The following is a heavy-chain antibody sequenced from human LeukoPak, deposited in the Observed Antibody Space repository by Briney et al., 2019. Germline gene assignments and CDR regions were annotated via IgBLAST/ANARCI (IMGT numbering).Heavy chain of an antibody. CDR1: GFSFNNYR. J-gene: IGHJ6*02. CDR3: ARGWSVGMDV. CDR2: IKQDGSEK. V-gene: IGHV3-7*03. Sequence: GGSLRLSRVASGFSFNNYRMTWVRQAPGKGLEWVANIKQDGSEKQYVDSVKGRFAISRDNAKKSLYLQINSLRAEDTAVYYCARGWSVGMDVWGQGTTVTVSS.